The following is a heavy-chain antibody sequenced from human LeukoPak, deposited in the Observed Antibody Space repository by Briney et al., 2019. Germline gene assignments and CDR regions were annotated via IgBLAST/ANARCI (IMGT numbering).Heavy chain of an antibody. D-gene: IGHD1-7*01. Sequence: PGGSLRLSCAASGFTFSSYAMRWVRQAPGKGLEWVAGITGSGVKTAYADSVKGRFTISRDNSKNTLYLQMNSLRAEDTAVYYCARGSASGTYYFDYWGQGILVFVSS. CDR2: ITGSGVKT. CDR3: ARGSASGTYYFDY. J-gene: IGHJ4*02. V-gene: IGHV3-23*01. CDR1: GFTFSSYA.